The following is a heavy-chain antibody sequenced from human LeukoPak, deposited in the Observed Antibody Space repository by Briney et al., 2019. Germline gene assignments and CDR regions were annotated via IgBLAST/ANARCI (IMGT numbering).Heavy chain of an antibody. D-gene: IGHD6-6*01. V-gene: IGHV3-23*01. J-gene: IGHJ5*02. Sequence: PGGSLRLSCAASGFTYSSYAMSWVRQAPGKGLEWVSAISGSGGSTYYADSAKGRFTISRDNSKNTLYLQMNSLRAEDTAVYYCAKTVAARPNWFDPWGQGTLVTVSS. CDR2: ISGSGGST. CDR1: GFTYSSYA. CDR3: AKTVAARPNWFDP.